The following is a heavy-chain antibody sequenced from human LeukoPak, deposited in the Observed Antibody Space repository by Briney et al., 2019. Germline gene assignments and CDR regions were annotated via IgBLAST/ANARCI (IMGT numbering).Heavy chain of an antibody. D-gene: IGHD5-18*01. CDR3: AKGIYGYSYGLFDY. CDR2: ISGSGGST. Sequence: PGGSLRLSCAASGFTFSRYWMSWVRQAPGKGLEWVSAISGSGGSTYYADSVKGRFTISRDNSKNTLYLQMNSLRAEDTAVYYCAKGIYGYSYGLFDYWGQGTLVTVSS. V-gene: IGHV3-23*01. CDR1: GFTFSRYW. J-gene: IGHJ4*02.